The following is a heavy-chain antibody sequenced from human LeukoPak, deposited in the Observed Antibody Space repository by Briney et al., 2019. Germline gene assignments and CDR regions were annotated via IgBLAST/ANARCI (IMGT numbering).Heavy chain of an antibody. CDR3: ARENFTMIVSDY. CDR2: ISAYNGDT. D-gene: IGHD3-22*01. J-gene: IGHJ4*02. Sequence: GASVKVSCKASGYTFTSYGISWVRQAPGQGLEWMGWISAYNGDTNYAQKLQGRVTMTADTSTSTAYMELRSLRSDDTAVYYCARENFTMIVSDYWGQGTLVTVSS. CDR1: GYTFTSYG. V-gene: IGHV1-18*01.